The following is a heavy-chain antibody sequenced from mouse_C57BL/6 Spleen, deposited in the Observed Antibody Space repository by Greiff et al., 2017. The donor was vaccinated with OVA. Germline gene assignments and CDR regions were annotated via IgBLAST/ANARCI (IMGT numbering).Heavy chain of an antibody. D-gene: IGHD2-1*01. CDR1: GFTFSDYG. J-gene: IGHJ4*01. V-gene: IGHV5-17*01. Sequence: EVQLVESGGGLVKPGGSLKLSCAASGFTFSDYGMHWVRQAPEKGLEWVAYISSGSSTIYYAGTVKGRFTISRDNAKNTLFLQMTSLRSEDTAMYYCARPHGNYGAMDYWGQGTSVTVSS. CDR3: ARPHGNYGAMDY. CDR2: ISSGSSTI.